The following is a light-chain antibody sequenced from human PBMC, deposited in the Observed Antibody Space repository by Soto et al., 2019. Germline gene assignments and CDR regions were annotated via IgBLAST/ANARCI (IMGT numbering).Light chain of an antibody. J-gene: IGKJ1*01. Sequence: EIVLTQSPGTLSLSPGERATLSCRASQSISFTYYAWYQQKPCQPPRLLIDGSSSRASGIPDRCSGSAAGADFTLTSSILEPEDFAFYYRQQYGGSPETFGQGTKLEIK. CDR2: GSS. CDR3: QQYGGSPET. V-gene: IGKV3-20*01. CDR1: QSISFTY.